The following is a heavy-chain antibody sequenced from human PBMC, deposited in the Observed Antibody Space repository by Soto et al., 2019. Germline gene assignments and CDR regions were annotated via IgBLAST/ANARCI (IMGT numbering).Heavy chain of an antibody. D-gene: IGHD3-10*01. Sequence: QVQLQQWGAGLLKPSETLSLTCAVYGGSFSGYYWSWIGQPPGKGLEWIGEINHSGSTNYNPSLKSRVTISVDTSKNQFSLKLSSVTAADTAVYYCARGTGGWFDPWGQGTLVTVSS. CDR3: ARGTGGWFDP. CDR1: GGSFSGYY. CDR2: INHSGST. J-gene: IGHJ5*02. V-gene: IGHV4-34*01.